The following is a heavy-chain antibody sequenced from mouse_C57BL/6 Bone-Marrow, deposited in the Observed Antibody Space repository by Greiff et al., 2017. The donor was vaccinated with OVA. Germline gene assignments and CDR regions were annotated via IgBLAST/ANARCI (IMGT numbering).Heavy chain of an antibody. Sequence: VQLKESGPELVKPGASVKMSCKASGYTFTDYNMHWVKQSHGKSLEWIGYINPNNGGTSYNQKFKGKATLTVNKSSSTAYMELRSLTSEDSAVYYCASPGNGNEAMDYWGQGTSVTVSS. CDR1: GYTFTDYN. D-gene: IGHD2-1*01. V-gene: IGHV1-22*01. CDR3: ASPGNGNEAMDY. J-gene: IGHJ4*01. CDR2: INPNNGGT.